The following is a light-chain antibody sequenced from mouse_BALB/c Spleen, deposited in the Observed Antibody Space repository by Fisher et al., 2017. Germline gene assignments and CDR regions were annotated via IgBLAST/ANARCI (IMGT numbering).Light chain of an antibody. CDR3: QQGSSIFT. J-gene: IGKJ4*01. Sequence: IVLTQSTAIMSASPGEKVTMTCSASSSVSYMHWYQQKSSTSPKLWIYYTSNLAPGVPARFSGGGSGTSYSLTIGTMEAEDVATYYCQQGSSIFTFGSGTKLEIK. V-gene: IGKV4-59*01. CDR2: YTS. CDR1: SSVSY.